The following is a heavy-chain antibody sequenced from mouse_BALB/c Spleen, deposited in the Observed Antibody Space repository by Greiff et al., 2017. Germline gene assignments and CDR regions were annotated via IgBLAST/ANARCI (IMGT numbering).Heavy chain of an antibody. CDR3: ATMPRDYYAMDY. CDR1: GYSFTGYT. V-gene: IGHV1-18*01. Sequence: VQLKESGPELVKPGASMKISCKASGYSFTGYTMNWVKQSHGKNLEWIGLINPYNGGTSYNQKFKGKATLTVDKSSSTAYMELLSLTSEDSAVYYCATMPRDYYAMDYWGQGTSVTVSS. CDR2: INPYNGGT. J-gene: IGHJ4*01. D-gene: IGHD1-1*02.